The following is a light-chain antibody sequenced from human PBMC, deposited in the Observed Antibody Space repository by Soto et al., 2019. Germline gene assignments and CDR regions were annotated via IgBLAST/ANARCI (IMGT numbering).Light chain of an antibody. V-gene: IGKV3-15*01. CDR1: QSVSSN. CDR3: QHYNNWPYT. J-gene: IGKJ2*01. Sequence: EIVMTQSPATLSVSPGERVTLPCRASQSVSSNLAWYQQKPGQAPRLLIYDASTRATGIPARFSGSGSGTEFTLTISSLQSEDFAVYYCQHYNNWPYTFGQGTNLEIK. CDR2: DAS.